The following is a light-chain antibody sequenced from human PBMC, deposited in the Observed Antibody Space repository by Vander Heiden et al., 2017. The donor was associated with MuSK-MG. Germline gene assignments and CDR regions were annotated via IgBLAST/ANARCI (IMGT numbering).Light chain of an antibody. V-gene: IGKV1-39*01. CDR2: AAS. J-gene: IGKJ1*01. CDR1: QSISSF. Sequence: DIQMTQSPSSLSASIGDRVTITCRAGQSISSFLNWYQQKPGKAPKLLIYAASTLQSGVPSRFSGSGSGTDFTLTITSLQPEDFATYYCQQSFLTVRTVGQGTKVEIK. CDR3: QQSFLTVRT.